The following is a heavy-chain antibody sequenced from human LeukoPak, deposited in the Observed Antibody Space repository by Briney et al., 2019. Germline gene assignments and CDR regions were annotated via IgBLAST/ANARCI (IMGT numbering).Heavy chain of an antibody. CDR1: GYTFTSYD. CDR3: ARERRQQLLRRNWFDL. CDR2: MNPNSGNT. Sequence: ASVKVSCKASGYTFTSYDINWVRQATGQGLEWMGWMNPNSGNTGYAQKFQGRVTMTRNTSISTAYMELSSLRSEDTAVYYCARERRQQLLRRNWFDLWGQGTLVTVSS. J-gene: IGHJ5*02. V-gene: IGHV1-8*01. D-gene: IGHD6-13*01.